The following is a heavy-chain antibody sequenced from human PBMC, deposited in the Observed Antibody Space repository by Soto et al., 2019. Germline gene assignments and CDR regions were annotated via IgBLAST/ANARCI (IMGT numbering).Heavy chain of an antibody. CDR1: GYTFTSYG. Sequence: QVQLVQSGAEVKKPGASVKVSCKASGYTFTSYGISWVRQAPGQGLEWMGWISAYNGNTNYAQKLQGRVTMTTDTPTSTANMEFRSLRSEDRAVYYGVRDHRFCRGGSCYLYTWYDPWGQGTLGTVSP. D-gene: IGHD2-15*01. CDR2: ISAYNGNT. V-gene: IGHV1-18*01. J-gene: IGHJ5*02. CDR3: VRDHRFCRGGSCYLYTWYDP.